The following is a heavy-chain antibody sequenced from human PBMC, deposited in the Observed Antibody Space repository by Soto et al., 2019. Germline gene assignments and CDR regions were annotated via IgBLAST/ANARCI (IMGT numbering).Heavy chain of an antibody. Sequence: DVHLVESGGGLVKPGGSLRLSCEVSGFSFSISAMNWVRQAPGKGLEWVSSINSGSTSVRHADSVKGRFTISRDNANNSLSLHMNSLRVEDTAVYYCARGGGSLNYWGQGTLVTVSS. J-gene: IGHJ4*02. V-gene: IGHV3-21*01. CDR3: ARGGGSLNY. D-gene: IGHD2-15*01. CDR2: INSGSTSV. CDR1: GFSFSISA.